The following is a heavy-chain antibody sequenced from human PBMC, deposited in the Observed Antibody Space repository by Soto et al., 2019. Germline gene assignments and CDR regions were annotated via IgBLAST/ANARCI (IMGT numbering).Heavy chain of an antibody. J-gene: IGHJ4*02. D-gene: IGHD3-3*01. Sequence: SETLSLTCTVSGGSISSGGYYWSWIRQHPGKGLEWIGTIYYSGSTYYNPSLKSRVTISVDTSKNQFSLKLSSVTAADTAVYFCARLGGYYQALDHWSQGTLVTVSS. CDR3: ARLGGYYQALDH. CDR2: IYYSGST. V-gene: IGHV4-39*01. CDR1: GGSISSGGYY.